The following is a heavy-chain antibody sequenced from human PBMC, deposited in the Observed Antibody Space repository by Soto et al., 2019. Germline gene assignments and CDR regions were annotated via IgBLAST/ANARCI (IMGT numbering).Heavy chain of an antibody. J-gene: IGHJ4*02. CDR3: ARDFFFAAVAGSDLGLFDY. D-gene: IGHD6-19*01. V-gene: IGHV3-21*01. CDR2: ISSSSSYI. Sequence: EVQLVESGGGLVKPGGSLRLSCAASGFTFSSYSMNWVRQAPGKGLEWVSSISSSSSYIYYADSVKGRFTISRDNAKNSLYLQMNSLRAGDTAVYYCARDFFFAAVAGSDLGLFDYWGQGTLVTVSS. CDR1: GFTFSSYS.